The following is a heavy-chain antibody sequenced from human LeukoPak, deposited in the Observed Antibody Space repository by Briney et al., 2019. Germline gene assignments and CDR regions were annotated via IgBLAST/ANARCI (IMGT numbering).Heavy chain of an antibody. V-gene: IGHV1-69*05. CDR1: GGTFSSYA. Sequence: ASVKVSCKASGGTFSSYAISWVRQAPGQGLEWMGGIIPIFGTANYAQKFQGRVTITTDESTSTAYMELSSLRSEDTAVYYCASRIFSLELRYFQHWGRGTLVTVSS. CDR2: IIPIFGTA. CDR3: ASRIFSLELRYFQH. D-gene: IGHD1-7*01. J-gene: IGHJ1*01.